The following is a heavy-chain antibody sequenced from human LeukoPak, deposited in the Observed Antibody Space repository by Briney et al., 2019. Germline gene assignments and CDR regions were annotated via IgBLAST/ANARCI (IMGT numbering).Heavy chain of an antibody. CDR3: ARRARGFGESPFDY. CDR1: GGSISSSSYY. D-gene: IGHD3-10*01. J-gene: IGHJ4*02. V-gene: IGHV4-39*01. Sequence: PSETLSLTCTVSGGSISSSSYYWGWIRQPPGEELEWIGSIYYSGSTYYNPSLKSRDTISVDTSKNQFSLKLSSVTAADTAVYYCARRARGFGESPFDYWGQGTLVTVSS. CDR2: IYYSGST.